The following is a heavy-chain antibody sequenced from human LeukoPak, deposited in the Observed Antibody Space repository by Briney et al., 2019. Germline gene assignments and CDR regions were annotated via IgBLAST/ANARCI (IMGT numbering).Heavy chain of an antibody. CDR3: ARVQAAAGNLDY. CDR2: IYYSGST. V-gene: IGHV4-59*01. D-gene: IGHD6-13*01. J-gene: IGHJ4*02. Sequence: SETLSLTCTVSGGSISSYYWSWIRQPPGKGLEWIGYIYYSGSTNYNPSLKSRVTISVDTPKNQFSLKLSSVTAADTAVYYCARVQAAAGNLDYWGQGTLVTVSS. CDR1: GGSISSYY.